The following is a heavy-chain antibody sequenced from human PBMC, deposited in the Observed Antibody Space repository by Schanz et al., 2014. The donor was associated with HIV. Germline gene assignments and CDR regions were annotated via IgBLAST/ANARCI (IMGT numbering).Heavy chain of an antibody. CDR3: ARDVAGCSGTSCYSDAFDI. V-gene: IGHV3-33*08. CDR2: TWYDGSNK. CDR1: GLTFSSYG. Sequence: VQLVESGGDFVEPGESLRLSCAASGLTFSSYGMHWVRQAPGKGLEWVAVTWYDGSNKYYADSVKGRFTISRDNSKNTLFLQMNSLRAEDTAVYFCARDVAGCSGTSCYSDAFDIWGQGTLVTVSS. J-gene: IGHJ3*02. D-gene: IGHD2-2*01.